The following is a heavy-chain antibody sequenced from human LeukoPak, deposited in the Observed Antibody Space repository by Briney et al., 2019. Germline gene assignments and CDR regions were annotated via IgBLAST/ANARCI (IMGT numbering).Heavy chain of an antibody. V-gene: IGHV3-21*01. Sequence: GGSLRLSCAASGFTFSSYSMNWGRHGPGPGLESVSSISSSSRYIYYADSVKGRFTISSDNAKNSLYLQMNSVRAEDTAVYYCARDRGGYGDYHFDYWGQGTLVTVSS. J-gene: IGHJ4*02. CDR2: ISSSSRYI. CDR1: GFTFSSYS. CDR3: ARDRGGYGDYHFDY. D-gene: IGHD4-17*01.